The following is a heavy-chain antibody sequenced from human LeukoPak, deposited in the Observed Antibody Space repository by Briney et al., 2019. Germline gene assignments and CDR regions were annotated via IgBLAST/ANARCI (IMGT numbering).Heavy chain of an antibody. J-gene: IGHJ4*02. D-gene: IGHD3-10*01. CDR3: ARGIYYYGSGSYYNVPFGY. CDR2: INAGNGNT. V-gene: IGHV1-3*01. Sequence: GSVKVSCKASGYTFTSYAMHWVRQAPGQRLEWMGWINAGNGNTKYSQKFQGRVTITRDTSASTAYMELSSLRSEDTAVYYCARGIYYYGSGSYYNVPFGYWGQGTLVTVSS. CDR1: GYTFTSYA.